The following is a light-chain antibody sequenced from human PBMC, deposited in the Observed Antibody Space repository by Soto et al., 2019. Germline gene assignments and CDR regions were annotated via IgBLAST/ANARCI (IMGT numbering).Light chain of an antibody. CDR3: QQYHNWPPIT. Sequence: EIVMTQSPVTLSVSPGERATLSCRASQSVNTNLAWYQQKPGQAPRLLIYGASTRVTGIPARFSGSGSGTEFTLTISSLQSEDFAVYYCQQYHNWPPITFGQGTRVEIK. J-gene: IGKJ5*01. V-gene: IGKV3-15*01. CDR2: GAS. CDR1: QSVNTN.